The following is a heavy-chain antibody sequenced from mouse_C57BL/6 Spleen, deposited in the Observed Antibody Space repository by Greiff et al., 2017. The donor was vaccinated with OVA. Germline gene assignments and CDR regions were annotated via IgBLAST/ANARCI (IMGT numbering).Heavy chain of an antibody. CDR1: GYTFTSYW. D-gene: IGHD1-1*01. CDR3: AREATVVYFDY. Sequence: QVQLQQPGAELVRPGTSVKLSCKASGYTFTSYWMHWVKQRPGQGLEWIGVIDPSDSYTNYNQKFKGKATLTVDTSSSTAYMQLSSLTSEDSAVYYCAREATVVYFDYWGQGTTLTVSS. J-gene: IGHJ2*01. CDR2: IDPSDSYT. V-gene: IGHV1-59*01.